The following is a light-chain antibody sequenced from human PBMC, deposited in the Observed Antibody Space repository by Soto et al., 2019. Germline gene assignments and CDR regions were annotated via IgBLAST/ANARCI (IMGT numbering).Light chain of an antibody. CDR2: GAS. CDR1: QSIKNY. V-gene: IGKV1-39*01. Sequence: VQMTQSPSSLSAAIGGRVTITCRASQSIKNYLNWYQHKPGAAPKLLIFGASNLESGVPSRFSGSGSGTEFTLSISSLQPEDFATYYCQQGYSTTPITFGQGTRLEIK. CDR3: QQGYSTTPIT. J-gene: IGKJ5*01.